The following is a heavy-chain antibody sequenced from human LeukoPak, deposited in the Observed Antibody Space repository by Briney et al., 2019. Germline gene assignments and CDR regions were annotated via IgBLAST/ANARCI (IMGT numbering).Heavy chain of an antibody. CDR2: ISGSGITT. J-gene: IGHJ4*02. V-gene: IGHV3-23*01. CDR1: GFTFGSFA. CDR3: AKTGLYSSSSRGYFDY. D-gene: IGHD6-6*01. Sequence: GGSLRLSCSPSGFTFGSFAMSWVRQPPGEGLQWVSVISGSGITTYYARSVKGRFTISRDNSKNTLYLQMNNLRAEDTAIYYCAKTGLYSSSSRGYFDYWGQGTLVTVSS.